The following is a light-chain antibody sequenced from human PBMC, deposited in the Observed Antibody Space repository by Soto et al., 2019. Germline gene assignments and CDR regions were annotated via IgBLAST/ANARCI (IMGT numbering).Light chain of an antibody. CDR3: QQYSNWPPIT. CDR1: QSVSIH. CDR2: DTS. J-gene: IGKJ5*01. Sequence: TQSPATLSLSPGERATLSCRASQSVSIHLAWYQQKPGQAPRLLIYDTSTRATGIPARFSGSGSGTEFTLTISSLQSEDFAVYYCQQYSNWPPITFGQGTRLEMK. V-gene: IGKV3-15*01.